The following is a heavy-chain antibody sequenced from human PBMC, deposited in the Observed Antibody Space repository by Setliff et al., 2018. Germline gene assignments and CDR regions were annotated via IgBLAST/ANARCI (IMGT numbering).Heavy chain of an antibody. CDR3: ARESTAKNFWGEYSDY. V-gene: IGHV1-46*01. CDR2: INPSDGST. D-gene: IGHD3-3*01. CDR1: GYTFTTYY. J-gene: IGHJ4*02. Sequence: VASVKVSCKASGYTFTTYYMHWVRQAPGQGLEWMGVINPSDGSTTCAQKFQGRVKMTRDTSTNTVYMQLSSLRSEDTAVYYCARESTAKNFWGEYSDYWGQGTLVTVSS.